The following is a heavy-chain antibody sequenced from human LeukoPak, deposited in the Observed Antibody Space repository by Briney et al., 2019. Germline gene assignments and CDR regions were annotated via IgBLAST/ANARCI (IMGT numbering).Heavy chain of an antibody. CDR2: IYPGDSDT. V-gene: IGHV5-51*01. Sequence: GESLKISCKGSGYNFTSYWIGWVRQMPGKGLEWMGIIYPGDSDTRYSPSFQGQVTISADKSISTAYLQWSSLKASDTAMYYCASGKNLGYCSGGSCYSRWDYFDYWGQGTLVTVSS. D-gene: IGHD2-15*01. CDR3: ASGKNLGYCSGGSCYSRWDYFDY. J-gene: IGHJ4*02. CDR1: GYNFTSYW.